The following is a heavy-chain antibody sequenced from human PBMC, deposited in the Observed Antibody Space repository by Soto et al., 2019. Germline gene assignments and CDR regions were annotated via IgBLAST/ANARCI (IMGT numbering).Heavy chain of an antibody. V-gene: IGHV4-31*03. CDR1: GGAIDSGGYY. J-gene: IGHJ6*02. CDR2: IYYSGST. D-gene: IGHD3-16*01. CDR3: ARVGSSYARRGLDV. Sequence: KTSETLSLTCNVSGGAIDSGGYYWCWIRQLPGKGLEWIGYIYYSGSTYYNPSLKSRVSISIDTSKNQFSLKLISVTAADTAVYYCARVGSSYARRGLDVWGQGTTVTVSS.